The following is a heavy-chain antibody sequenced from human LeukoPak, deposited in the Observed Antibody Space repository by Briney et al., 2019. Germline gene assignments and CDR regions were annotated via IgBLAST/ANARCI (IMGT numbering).Heavy chain of an antibody. CDR2: INPNSGGT. J-gene: IGHJ6*03. CDR1: GYTFTGYY. V-gene: IGHV1-2*02. Sequence: ASVKVSCKASGYTFTGYYMHWVRQAPGQGLEWMGWINPNSGGTNYAQKFQGRVTMTRDTSISTAYMELSRLRSDDTAVYYCARGSYYSYYYMDVWDKGTRVTISS. CDR3: ARGSYYSYYYMDV.